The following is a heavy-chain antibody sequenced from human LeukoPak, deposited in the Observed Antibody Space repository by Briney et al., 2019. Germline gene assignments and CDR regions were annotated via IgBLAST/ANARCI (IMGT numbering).Heavy chain of an antibody. D-gene: IGHD2-8*01. Sequence: GGSLRLSCAASGFTFSSYAMSWVRQAPGKGLEWVSAISGSGGSTYYADSVKGRFTISRDNSKNTLYLQMNSLRAEDTAVYYCAKSGIVLMVYAIIPPYFDHWGQGTLVTVSS. J-gene: IGHJ4*02. CDR3: AKSGIVLMVYAIIPPYFDH. V-gene: IGHV3-23*01. CDR1: GFTFSSYA. CDR2: ISGSGGST.